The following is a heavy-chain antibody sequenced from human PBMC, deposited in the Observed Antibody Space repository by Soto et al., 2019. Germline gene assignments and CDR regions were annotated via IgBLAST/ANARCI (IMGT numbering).Heavy chain of an antibody. D-gene: IGHD1-26*01. V-gene: IGHV3-30-3*01. J-gene: IGHJ4*02. CDR3: ARDDEGGSDCDLDY. Sequence: QVQLVESGGGVVQPGRSLRLSCAVSGFTLSSHAMHWVRQAPGKGLEWVALILSDGSNKYYADSVKGRFTTSRDNSKNTMYLQMNSLSVEDTAVYYCARDDEGGSDCDLDYWGQGALVTVSS. CDR1: GFTLSSHA. CDR2: ILSDGSNK.